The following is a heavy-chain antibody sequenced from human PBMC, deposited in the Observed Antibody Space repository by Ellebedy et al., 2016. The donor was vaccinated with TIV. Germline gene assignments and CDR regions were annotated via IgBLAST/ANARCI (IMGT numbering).Heavy chain of an antibody. CDR2: ITPILGIT. CDR1: GYSYTSHY. V-gene: IGHV1-69*02. Sequence: SVKVSXKAIGYSYTSHYVHWVRQAPGQGLEWMGRITPILGITNYAQKFQGRVTMTADKSTGTAYMELTSLRSEDTAVYYCASRAFGEADHWGQGTLVTVSS. CDR3: ASRAFGEADH. J-gene: IGHJ4*02. D-gene: IGHD3-10*01.